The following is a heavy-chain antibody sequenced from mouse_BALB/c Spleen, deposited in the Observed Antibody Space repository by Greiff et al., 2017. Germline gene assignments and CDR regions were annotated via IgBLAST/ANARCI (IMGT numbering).Heavy chain of an antibody. CDR3: ARELLVPGGYFDV. Sequence: QVHVKQSGAELVKPGTSVKLSCKASGYNFTSYWINWVKLRPGQGLEWIGDIYPGSGSTNYNEKFKSKATLTVDTSSSTAYMQLSSLASEDSALYYCARELLVPGGYFDVWGAGTTVTVSS. D-gene: IGHD2-12*01. V-gene: IGHV1-55*01. J-gene: IGHJ1*01. CDR1: GYNFTSYW. CDR2: IYPGSGST.